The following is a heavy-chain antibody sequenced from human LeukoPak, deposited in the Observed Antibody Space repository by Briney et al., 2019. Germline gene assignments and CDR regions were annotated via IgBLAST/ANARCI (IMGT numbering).Heavy chain of an antibody. CDR2: INSDGSST. CDR1: GFTFSSYW. J-gene: IGHJ6*03. CDR3: AKDGGWPPYYYYYYMDV. Sequence: GGSLRLSCAASGFTFSSYWMHWVRQAPGKGLVWVSRINSDGSSTSYADSVKGRFTISRDNAKNTLYLQMNSLRAEDTAVYYCAKDGGWPPYYYYYYMDVWGKGTTVTVSS. V-gene: IGHV3-74*01. D-gene: IGHD6-19*01.